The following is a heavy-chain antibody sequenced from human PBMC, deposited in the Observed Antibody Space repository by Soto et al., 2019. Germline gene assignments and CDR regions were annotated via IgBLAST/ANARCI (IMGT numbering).Heavy chain of an antibody. CDR2: ISAYNGNT. J-gene: IGHJ3*02. CDR3: ARDGRSHNWNYGGAFDI. CDR1: GYTFTSYG. Sequence: ASVKVSCKASGYTFTSYGISWVRQAPGQGLEWMGWISAYNGNTNYAQKLQGRVTMTTDTSTSTAYMELRSLRSDDTAVYYCARDGRSHNWNYGGAFDIWGQGTMVTVSS. V-gene: IGHV1-18*01. D-gene: IGHD1-7*01.